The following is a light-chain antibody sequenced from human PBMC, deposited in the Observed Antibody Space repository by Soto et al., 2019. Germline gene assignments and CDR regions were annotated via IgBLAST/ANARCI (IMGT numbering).Light chain of an antibody. Sequence: EIVMTQSPVTLSVSLGERATLSCRASQSVSSDLAWYQQKPGQAPRLLIYGAFNRATGVPARFSGSGSGTEFTLTISSLQSEDFAVYYCQQYNNWPPTTFGQGTRLEIK. CDR3: QQYNNWPPTT. CDR1: QSVSSD. V-gene: IGKV3-15*01. J-gene: IGKJ5*01. CDR2: GAF.